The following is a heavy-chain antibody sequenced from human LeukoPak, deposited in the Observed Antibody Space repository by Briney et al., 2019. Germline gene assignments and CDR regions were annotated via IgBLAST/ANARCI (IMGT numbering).Heavy chain of an antibody. CDR3: APTGTTGFGYFDY. Sequence: GGSLRLSCAASGFTFSSYAMSWVRQAPGKGLEWVAFIQYDGSNKYSADSVKGRFTISRDNSKNTLYLQMNSLRAEDTAVYYCAPTGTTGFGYFDYWGQGTLVTVSS. V-gene: IGHV3-30*02. CDR1: GFTFSSYA. J-gene: IGHJ4*02. D-gene: IGHD1-1*01. CDR2: IQYDGSNK.